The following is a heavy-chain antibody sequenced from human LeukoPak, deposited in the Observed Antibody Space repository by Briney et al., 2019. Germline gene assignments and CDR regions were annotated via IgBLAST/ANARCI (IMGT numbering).Heavy chain of an antibody. CDR1: GYTFTTYA. CDR3: ARTRGGVGNDLYHNRFDP. V-gene: IGHV7-4-1*02. Sequence: ASVKVSCKTSGYTFTTYAINWVRQVPGQGLEWMGWINTNTGNPTYAQGFTGRFVFSLDTSVSTTYLQISSLKAEDTAMYFCARTRGGVGNDLYHNRFDPWGQGSLVTVSS. D-gene: IGHD3-10*01. J-gene: IGHJ5*02. CDR2: INTNTGNP.